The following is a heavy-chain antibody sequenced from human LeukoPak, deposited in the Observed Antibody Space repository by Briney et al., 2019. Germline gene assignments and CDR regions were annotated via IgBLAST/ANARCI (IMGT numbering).Heavy chain of an antibody. D-gene: IGHD3-10*01. J-gene: IGHJ6*03. Sequence: PGGSLRLSCAASGFTFSSYDTTWVRQTPGKGLEWVALISRSGGTTYYADSVKGRFTISRDNSKNTLYLQMNSLRAEDTAEYYCAKRGGTGSFYYYYYMDVWGKGTTVTVSS. V-gene: IGHV3-23*01. CDR2: ISRSGGTT. CDR3: AKRGGTGSFYYYYYMDV. CDR1: GFTFSSYD.